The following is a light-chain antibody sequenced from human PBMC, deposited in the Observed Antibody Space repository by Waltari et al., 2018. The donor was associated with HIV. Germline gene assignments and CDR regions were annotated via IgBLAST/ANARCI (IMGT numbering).Light chain of an antibody. CDR2: WAS. V-gene: IGKV4-1*01. Sequence: IQMKQSTESLSVSLGERVTTDCMSSMSLFISSLTKNYLSWYHPKPGPPARHLIYWASSGEAGVTDRCSGSGSGTDFTRTIASLQAEDVAVYFCQQYYSTPQTFGPGTKLDIK. CDR3: QQYYSTPQT. J-gene: IGKJ3*01. CDR1: MSLFISSLTKNY.